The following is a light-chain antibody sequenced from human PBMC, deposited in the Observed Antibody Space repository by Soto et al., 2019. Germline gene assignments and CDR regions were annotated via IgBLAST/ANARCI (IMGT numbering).Light chain of an antibody. Sequence: QSVLTQPPSVSGAPGQWVPISCTGTTPTIGAGYDVHWYQQRQGAAPKLIIFGNINRPSGVPDRFSGSKSGTSAYLAITGIQAEDDGYYYCQSDDSTISARYVFGMGNKVTVL. CDR3: QSDDSTISARYV. CDR2: GNI. CDR1: TPTIGAGYD. V-gene: IGLV1-40*01. J-gene: IGLJ1*01.